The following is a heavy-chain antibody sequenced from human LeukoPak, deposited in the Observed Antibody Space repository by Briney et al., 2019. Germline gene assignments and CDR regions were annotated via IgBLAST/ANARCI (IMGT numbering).Heavy chain of an antibody. CDR3: ARELDCSGTSCYQGSLYYYYGMDV. J-gene: IGHJ6*02. Sequence: GGSLRLSCAASGFTFSSSAMAWVRHAPGKGLEWVSTISYSGSGTYYTDSVKGRFTISRDNSKNTLYLQMNSLRAEDTAVYYCARELDCSGTSCYQGSLYYYYGMDVWGQGTTVTVSS. D-gene: IGHD2-2*01. V-gene: IGHV3-23*01. CDR2: ISYSGSGT. CDR1: GFTFSSSA.